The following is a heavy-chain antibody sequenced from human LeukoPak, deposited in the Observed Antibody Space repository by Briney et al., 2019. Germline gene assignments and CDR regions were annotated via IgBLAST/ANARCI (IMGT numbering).Heavy chain of an antibody. Sequence: GGSLRLSCAASGFTFSSYSMNWVRQAPGKGLEWVSSISSSSSYIYYADSVKGRFTISRDNAKNSLYLQMNSLRAEDTAVYYCARDFGDSSSSYYYYYYMDVWGKGTTVTVSS. CDR1: GFTFSSYS. D-gene: IGHD6-6*01. CDR3: ARDFGDSSSSYYYYYYMDV. CDR2: ISSSSSYI. V-gene: IGHV3-21*01. J-gene: IGHJ6*03.